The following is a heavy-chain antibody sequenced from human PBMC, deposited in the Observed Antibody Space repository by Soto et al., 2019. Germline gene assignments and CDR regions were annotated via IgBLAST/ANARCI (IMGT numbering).Heavy chain of an antibody. CDR3: AKGRIELWAHDHDSSGYYDY. J-gene: IGHJ4*02. CDR2: ISGDGGST. V-gene: IGHV3-43*02. CDR1: GFTFGGYA. D-gene: IGHD3-22*01. Sequence: GGSLRLSCAASGFTFGGYAMHWVRQAPGKGLEWVSLISGDGGSTYYADSVKGRFTISRDNSNNSLYLQMNSLRTEDTAMYYCAKGRIELWAHDHDSSGYYDYWGQGTLVTVSS.